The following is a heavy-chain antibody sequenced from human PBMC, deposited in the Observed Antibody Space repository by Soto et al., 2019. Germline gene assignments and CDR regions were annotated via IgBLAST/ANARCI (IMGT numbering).Heavy chain of an antibody. CDR3: AREILLRFLEWSRRGGMDV. J-gene: IGHJ6*02. D-gene: IGHD3-3*01. CDR1: GGSISSGDYY. CDR2: IYYSGST. V-gene: IGHV4-30-4*01. Sequence: SETLSLTCTVSGGSISSGDYYWSWIRQPPGKGLEWIGYIYYSGSTYYNPSLKSRVTISVDTSKNQFSLKLSSVTAADTAVYYCAREILLRFLEWSRRGGMDVWGQGTTVTVSS.